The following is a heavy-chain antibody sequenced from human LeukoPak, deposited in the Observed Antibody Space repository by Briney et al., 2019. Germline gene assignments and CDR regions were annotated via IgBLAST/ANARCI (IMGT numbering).Heavy chain of an antibody. V-gene: IGHV3-30-3*01. CDR3: ARDRRDGYNYKGGFDY. CDR1: GFTVSSNY. J-gene: IGHJ4*02. Sequence: GGSLRLSCAASGFTVSSNYMSWVRQAPGKGLEWVAVISYDGTNKYYTDSVKGRFTISRDNSKNTLYLQMNSLRPEDTAVYYCARDRRDGYNYKGGFDYWGQGTLVTVSS. CDR2: ISYDGTNK. D-gene: IGHD5-24*01.